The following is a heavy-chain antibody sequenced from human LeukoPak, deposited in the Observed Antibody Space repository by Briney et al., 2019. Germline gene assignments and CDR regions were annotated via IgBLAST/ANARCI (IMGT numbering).Heavy chain of an antibody. Sequence: PSETLSLTCTVSGGSISSYYWSWIRQPAGKGLEWIGRIYTSGSTNYNPSLKSRVTMSVDTSKNQFSLKLSSVTAADTAVYYCARAPFDYYDSSGSRLYFDYWGQGTLVTVSS. D-gene: IGHD3-22*01. CDR2: IYTSGST. J-gene: IGHJ4*02. V-gene: IGHV4-4*07. CDR1: GGSISSYY. CDR3: ARAPFDYYDSSGSRLYFDY.